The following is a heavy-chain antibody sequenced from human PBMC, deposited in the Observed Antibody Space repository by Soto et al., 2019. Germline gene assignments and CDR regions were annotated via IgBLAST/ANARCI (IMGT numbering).Heavy chain of an antibody. Sequence: PGESLTLSCKGSGYSFTSYWISWVRQMPGKGLEWMGRIDPSDSYTNYSPSFQGHVTISADKSISTAYLQWSSLKASDTAMYYCARLGYCSGGRRYNFDCWGQGNLVTVSS. V-gene: IGHV5-10-1*01. CDR1: GYSFTSYW. D-gene: IGHD2-15*01. CDR3: ARLGYCSGGRRYNFDC. J-gene: IGHJ4*02. CDR2: IDPSDSYT.